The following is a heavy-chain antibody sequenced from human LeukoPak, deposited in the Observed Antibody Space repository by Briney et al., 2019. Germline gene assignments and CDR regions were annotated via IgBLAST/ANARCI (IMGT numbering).Heavy chain of an antibody. J-gene: IGHJ4*02. D-gene: IGHD3-22*01. CDR1: GFTFSSYA. CDR2: TSGSGGST. CDR3: AKGTRGNDYYDSSGYDY. V-gene: IGHV3-23*01. Sequence: GGSLRLSCAASGFTFSSYAMSWVRQAPGKGLEWVSATSGSGGSTYYADSVKGRFTISRDNSKNTLYLQMNSLRAEDTAVYYCAKGTRGNDYYDSSGYDYWGQGTLVTVSS.